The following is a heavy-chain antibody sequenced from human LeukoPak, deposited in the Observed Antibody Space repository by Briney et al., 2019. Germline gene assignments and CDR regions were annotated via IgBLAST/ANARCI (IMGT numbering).Heavy chain of an antibody. D-gene: IGHD3-22*01. J-gene: IGHJ4*02. V-gene: IGHV1-2*02. Sequence: ASVNVSCKPSGYTFIDHYIHWVRQAPGQGLESMGWIDPNIGNTNYAQKFQGRVTMTRDTSSSTAYIELSRLRSDDTAVYYCARAGHNSESGGYDYWGQGTLVTVSS. CDR1: GYTFIDHY. CDR2: IDPNIGNT. CDR3: ARAGHNSESGGYDY.